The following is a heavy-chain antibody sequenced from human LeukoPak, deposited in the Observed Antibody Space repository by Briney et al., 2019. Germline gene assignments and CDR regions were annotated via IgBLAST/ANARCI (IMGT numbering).Heavy chain of an antibody. Sequence: ASVKVSCKASGYTFTSYVISCVCQAPGQGREWMGWISAYKGNTNYAQKLQGRVTMTTDTSTSTAYMELRSLRSDDTAVYYCARHEERGSPFDYWGQGTLVTVSS. J-gene: IGHJ4*02. CDR3: ARHEERGSPFDY. CDR2: ISAYKGNT. D-gene: IGHD3-16*01. CDR1: GYTFTSYV. V-gene: IGHV1-18*04.